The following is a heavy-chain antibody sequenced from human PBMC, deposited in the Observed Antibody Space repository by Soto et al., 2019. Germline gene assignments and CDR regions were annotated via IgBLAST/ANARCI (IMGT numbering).Heavy chain of an antibody. Sequence: SETLSLTCAVSGGSISSSNWWSWVRQPPGKGLEWIGEIYHSGSTNYNPSLKSRVTISVDKSKNQFSLKLSSVTAADTAVYYCARGEAAAIPLYYYYGMDVWGQGTTVT. V-gene: IGHV4-4*02. J-gene: IGHJ6*02. D-gene: IGHD6-13*01. CDR3: ARGEAAAIPLYYYYGMDV. CDR2: IYHSGST. CDR1: GGSISSSNW.